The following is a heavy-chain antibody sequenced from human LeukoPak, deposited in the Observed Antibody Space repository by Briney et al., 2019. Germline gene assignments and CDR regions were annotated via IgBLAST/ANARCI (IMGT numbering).Heavy chain of an antibody. CDR2: LSTSGTRGTT. CDR3: ARSWSGGVTAADI. J-gene: IGHJ3*02. CDR1: GGSMTNHY. D-gene: IGHD3-16*01. Sequence: SETLSLTCTVSGGSMTNHYWTWIRQPAGRGLEWIGRLSTSGTRGTTAYNPSLKSRVAMSLDTSKNQFSLKMTSATAADAAVYYCARSWSGGVTAADIWGQGTKVTVSS. V-gene: IGHV4-4*07.